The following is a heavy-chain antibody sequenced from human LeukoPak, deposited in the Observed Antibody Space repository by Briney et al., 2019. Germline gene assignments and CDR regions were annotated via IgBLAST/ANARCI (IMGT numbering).Heavy chain of an antibody. CDR3: AKGRRVGATLGIDY. D-gene: IGHD1-26*01. V-gene: IGHV3-23*01. J-gene: IGHJ4*02. CDR1: GFTFSSYA. Sequence: GVSLRLSCAASGFTFSSYAMSWVRQAPGKGLEWVSAISGSGGSTYYADSVKGRFTISRDNSKNTLYLQMNSLRAEDTAVYYCAKGRRVGATLGIDYWGQGTLVTVSS. CDR2: ISGSGGST.